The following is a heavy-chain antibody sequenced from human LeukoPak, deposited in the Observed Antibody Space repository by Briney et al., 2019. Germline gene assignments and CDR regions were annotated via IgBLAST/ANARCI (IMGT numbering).Heavy chain of an antibody. CDR2: ISTSGST. V-gene: IGHV4-4*09. CDR1: AASISNYY. D-gene: IGHD3-22*01. J-gene: IGHJ4*02. Sequence: SETLSLTCAVSAASISNYYWSWIRQAPGKGLEWIGYISTSGSTNYNPSLKSRVSISLDTSKNRFSLNLNSVTAADTAVYYCASPRSGYRYTFDYWGQGALVTVSS. CDR3: ASPRSGYRYTFDY.